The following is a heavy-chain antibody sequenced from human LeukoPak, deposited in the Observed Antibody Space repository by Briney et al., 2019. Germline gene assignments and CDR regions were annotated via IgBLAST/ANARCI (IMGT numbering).Heavy chain of an antibody. CDR3: AKDQVLRYWKSEYYMDV. CDR2: IRGSGGST. D-gene: IGHD3-9*01. Sequence: GGSLRLSCAASGFTFSSYGMHWVRQAPGKGLEWVSDIRGSGGSTYYADSVKGRFTISRDKSKSTLYLQMNSLRAEDTAVYYCAKDQVLRYWKSEYYMDVWGKGTTVTISS. CDR1: GFTFSSYG. V-gene: IGHV3-23*01. J-gene: IGHJ6*03.